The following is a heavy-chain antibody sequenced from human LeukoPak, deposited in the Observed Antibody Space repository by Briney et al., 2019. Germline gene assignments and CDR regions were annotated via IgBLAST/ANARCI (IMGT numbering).Heavy chain of an antibody. CDR1: GFTFNNAW. CDR3: IADMKGFDWLFRFAY. Sequence: GGSLRLSCAASGFTFNNAWMSWVRQDPGKGVEWVGRIKSKTDGGTTDYAAPVKGRFTISRDDSKNTLYLQMNSLKTEDTAVYYSIADMKGFDWLFRFAYWGQGTLVTVSS. J-gene: IGHJ4*02. CDR2: IKSKTDGGTT. D-gene: IGHD3-9*01. V-gene: IGHV3-15*01.